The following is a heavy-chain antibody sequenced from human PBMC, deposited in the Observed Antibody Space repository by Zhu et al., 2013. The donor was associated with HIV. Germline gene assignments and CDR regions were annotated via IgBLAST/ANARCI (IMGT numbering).Heavy chain of an antibody. Sequence: QVQLVQSGVEVKKPGASVKVSCRPSGYTFTSYDINWVRQATGQGLEWMGWMNPNSGNTGYAQKFQGRVTMTRNTSISTAYMELSSLRSEDTAVYYCARTFGRDGYNYPFDYWGQGTLVTVSS. CDR2: MNPNSGNT. D-gene: IGHD5-12*01. CDR3: ARTFGRDGYNYPFDY. J-gene: IGHJ4*02. V-gene: IGHV1-8*01. CDR1: GYTFTSYD.